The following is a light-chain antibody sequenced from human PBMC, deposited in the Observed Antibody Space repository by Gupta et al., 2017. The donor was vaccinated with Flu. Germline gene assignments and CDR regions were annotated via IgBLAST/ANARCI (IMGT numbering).Light chain of an antibody. CDR2: GAS. CDR3: QQYGSAPQT. Sequence: IVLTQSPGTLSLSPGERATLSCRASQRISSSQLAWYQQEPGQAPRLLIYGASARAPGIPDRFSGSGSGTDFTLTISSLETEDVAVYYCQQYGSAPQTFGQGTKVEI. CDR1: QRISSSQ. J-gene: IGKJ1*01. V-gene: IGKV3-20*01.